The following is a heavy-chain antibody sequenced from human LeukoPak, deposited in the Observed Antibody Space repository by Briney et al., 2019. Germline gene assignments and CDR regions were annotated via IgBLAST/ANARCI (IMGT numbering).Heavy chain of an antibody. CDR2: ISGSGGST. Sequence: GGSLRLSCAASGFTFNSYAMNWVRQAPGKGLEWVSVISGSGGSTHYADSVKGRFTISRDNAKNSLYLQMNTLRAEDTAVYYCARDLGCSRTSCYLRENWFDPWGQGTLVTVSS. V-gene: IGHV3-23*01. CDR1: GFTFNSYA. J-gene: IGHJ5*02. CDR3: ARDLGCSRTSCYLRENWFDP. D-gene: IGHD2-2*01.